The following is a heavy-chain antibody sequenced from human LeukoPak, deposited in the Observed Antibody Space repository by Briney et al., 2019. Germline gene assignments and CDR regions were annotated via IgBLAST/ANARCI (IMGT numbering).Heavy chain of an antibody. CDR2: IKQDGSEK. Sequence: GGSLRLSCAASGFTFSSYWMSWVRQAPGKGLEWVANIKQDGSEKYYVDSVKGRFTISRDNAKNSLYLQMNSLRAEDTAVYYCARDEYHYDSSGYYHYSDAFDIWGQGTMVTVSS. CDR1: GFTFSSYW. D-gene: IGHD3-22*01. J-gene: IGHJ3*02. CDR3: ARDEYHYDSSGYYHYSDAFDI. V-gene: IGHV3-7*01.